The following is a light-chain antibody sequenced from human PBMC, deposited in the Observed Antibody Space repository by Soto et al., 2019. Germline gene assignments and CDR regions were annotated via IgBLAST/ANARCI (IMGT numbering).Light chain of an antibody. V-gene: IGLV1-47*02. CDR1: SSNIGRNP. CDR2: TND. Sequence: QSVLTQPPSASGTPGQRVTISCYGSSSNIGRNPVYWSQQVPGTAPKLLFYTNDQRPSGVPDRFSGSKSGTSASLAISGLRSEDEADYYCAAWDDSLSGPVFGGGAKLTVL. CDR3: AAWDDSLSGPV. J-gene: IGLJ3*02.